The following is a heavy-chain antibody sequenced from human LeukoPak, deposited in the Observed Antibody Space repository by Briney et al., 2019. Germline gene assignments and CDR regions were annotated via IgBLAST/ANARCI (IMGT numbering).Heavy chain of an antibody. V-gene: IGHV4-59*08. CDR2: IYYSGST. CDR1: GGSISSYY. D-gene: IGHD3-22*01. J-gene: IGHJ3*02. CDR3: ARHSYYYDSSGYYYEWAFDI. Sequence: SETLSLTCTVSGGSISSYYWSWIRQPPGKGLEWIGYIYYSGSTNYNPSLKSRVAISVDTSKNQFSLKLSSVTAADTAVYYCARHSYYYDSSGYYYEWAFDIWGQGTMVTVSS.